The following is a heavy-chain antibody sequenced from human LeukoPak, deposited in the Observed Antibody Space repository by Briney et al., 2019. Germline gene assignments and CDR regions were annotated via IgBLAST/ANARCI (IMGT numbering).Heavy chain of an antibody. D-gene: IGHD3-22*01. CDR2: MYYSGSA. CDR1: GGSISSGGYY. CDR3: ARDQGDYDSSGFMY. J-gene: IGHJ4*02. Sequence: PSETLSLTCTVSGGSISSGGYYWSWIRQHPGKGLEWIGYMYYSGSAYYNPSLKSRVTISLDTSKNQFSLKLSSVTAADTAVYYCARDQGDYDSSGFMYWGQGALVTVSS. V-gene: IGHV4-31*03.